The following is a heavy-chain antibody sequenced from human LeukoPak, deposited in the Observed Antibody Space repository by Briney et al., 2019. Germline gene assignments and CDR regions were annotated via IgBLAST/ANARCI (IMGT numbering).Heavy chain of an antibody. CDR3: ARDDYGEAFDI. V-gene: IGHV3-21*01. D-gene: IGHD4/OR15-4a*01. Sequence: GGSLRLSCAASGFTLSSYSMNWVRQAPGKGLEWVSSISSGSSYIHFADSVKGRFTVSRDNAKNSLYLQMKSLRVEDTAVYYCARDDYGEAFDIWGQGTMVTVSS. J-gene: IGHJ3*02. CDR2: ISSGSSYI. CDR1: GFTLSSYS.